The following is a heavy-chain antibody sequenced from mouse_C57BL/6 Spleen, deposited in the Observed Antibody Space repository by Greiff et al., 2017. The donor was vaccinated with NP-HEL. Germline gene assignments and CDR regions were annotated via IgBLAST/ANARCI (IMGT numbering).Heavy chain of an antibody. CDR2: IDPSDSYT. J-gene: IGHJ2*01. D-gene: IGHD1-1*01. V-gene: IGHV1-69*01. CDR1: GYTFTSYW. Sequence: QVQLQQPGAELVMPGASVKLSCKASGYTFTSYWMHWVKQRPGQGLEWIGEIDPSDSYTNYNQKFKGKSTLTVDKSSSTACMQLSSLTSKDSAVYYCASAVADYFDYWGQGTTLTVAS. CDR3: ASAVADYFDY.